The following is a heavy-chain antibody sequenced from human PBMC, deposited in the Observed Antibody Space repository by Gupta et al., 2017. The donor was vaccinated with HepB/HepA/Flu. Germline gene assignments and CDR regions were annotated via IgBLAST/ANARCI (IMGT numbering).Heavy chain of an antibody. J-gene: IGHJ4*02. CDR3: TREDNYYDSRGYYSDYFDY. Sequence: EVQLVESGGGLVQPGRSLRLSCTASGFTFGDYAMSWVRQAPGKGLEWVGFIRSKAYGGTTEYAASVKGRFTISRDDSKSIAYLQMNSLKTEDTAVYYCTREDNYYDSRGYYSDYFDYWGQGTLVTVSS. CDR1: GFTFGDYA. D-gene: IGHD3-22*01. V-gene: IGHV3-49*04. CDR2: IRSKAYGGTT.